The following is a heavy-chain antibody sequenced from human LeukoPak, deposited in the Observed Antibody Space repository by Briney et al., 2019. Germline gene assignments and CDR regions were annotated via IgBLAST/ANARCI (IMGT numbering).Heavy chain of an antibody. J-gene: IGHJ4*02. CDR2: IKQDGSDK. Sequence: GGSLRLSCAASGFTFSSSAMSWVRQAPGKGLEWVANIKQDGSDKYYVDSVKGRFTISRDNAKNSLYLQMNSLRDEDTAVYFCARWGGGSCYDYWGQGTLVAVSS. V-gene: IGHV3-7*01. CDR1: GFTFSSSA. D-gene: IGHD2-15*01. CDR3: ARWGGGSCYDY.